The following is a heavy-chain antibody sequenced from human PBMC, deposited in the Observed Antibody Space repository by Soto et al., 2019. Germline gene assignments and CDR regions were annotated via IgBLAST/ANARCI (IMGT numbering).Heavy chain of an antibody. J-gene: IGHJ6*02. CDR3: ARVKSVRGVFPNTAAEYYYNRDV. V-gene: IGHV1-18*01. CDR2: ISAYNGNT. D-gene: IGHD3-10*01. Sequence: QVQLVQSGAEVKKPGASVKVSCNASGYTFSSYGISWVRQAPGQGLEWMAWISAYNGNTNYAQRLQGRVTLTTDTSTSTAYMELRSLRSDDTAVYFCARVKSVRGVFPNTAAEYYYNRDVWGQGTTVTVSS. CDR1: GYTFSSYG.